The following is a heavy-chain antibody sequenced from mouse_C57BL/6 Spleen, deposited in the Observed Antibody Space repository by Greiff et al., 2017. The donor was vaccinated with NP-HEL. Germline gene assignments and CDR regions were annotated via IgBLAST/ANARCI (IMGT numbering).Heavy chain of an antibody. Sequence: EVKLQESGPELVKPGASVKISCKASGYSFTGYYMNWVKQSPEKSLEWIGEINPSTGGTTYNQKFKAKATLTVDKSSSTAYMQLKSLTSEDSAVYYCAREGVLDVWGTGTTVTVSS. D-gene: IGHD2-14*01. J-gene: IGHJ1*03. CDR1: GYSFTGYY. CDR2: INPSTGGT. CDR3: AREGVLDV. V-gene: IGHV1-42*01.